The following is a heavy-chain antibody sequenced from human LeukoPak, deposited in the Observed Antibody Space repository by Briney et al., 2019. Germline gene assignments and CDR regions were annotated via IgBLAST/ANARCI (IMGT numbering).Heavy chain of an antibody. CDR2: IYHSGST. V-gene: IGHV4-30-2*01. Sequence: SQTLSLTCAVSGGSISSGGYSWSWIRQPPGKGLEWIGYIYHSGSTYYNPSLKSRVTISVDRSKNQFSLKLSSVTAADTAVYYCAREHYGSGSPHFDYWAQGTLVTVSS. J-gene: IGHJ4*02. CDR3: AREHYGSGSPHFDY. CDR1: GGSISSGGYS. D-gene: IGHD3-10*01.